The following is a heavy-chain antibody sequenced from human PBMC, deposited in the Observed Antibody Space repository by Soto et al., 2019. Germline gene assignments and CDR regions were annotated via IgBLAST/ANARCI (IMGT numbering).Heavy chain of an antibody. CDR2: IYYSGST. CDR1: GFTFSSYA. D-gene: IGHD3-22*01. Sequence: VQLLESGGGLVQPGGSLRLSCAASGFTFSSYAMSWVRQAPGKGLEWIGYIYYSGSTYYNPSLKSRVTISVDTSKNQFSLKLSSVTAADTAVYYCAREGPLNYYDQTWGQGTLVTVSS. CDR3: AREGPLNYYDQT. V-gene: IGHV4-31*02. J-gene: IGHJ5*02.